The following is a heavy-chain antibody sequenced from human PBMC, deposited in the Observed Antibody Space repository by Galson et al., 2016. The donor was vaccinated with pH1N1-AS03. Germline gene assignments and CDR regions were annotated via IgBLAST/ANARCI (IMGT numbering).Heavy chain of an antibody. Sequence: SETLSLTCAVSGYSITSGYYWGWIRQPPGKGLEWIGSIYHSGSTYYNPSLKSRVTISVDTSKNQFSLKLSSVTAADTAVYYCARASHGDYVKYFDYWGQGTLVTVS. CDR1: GYSITSGYY. J-gene: IGHJ4*02. V-gene: IGHV4-38-2*01. CDR2: IYHSGST. CDR3: ARASHGDYVKYFDY. D-gene: IGHD4-17*01.